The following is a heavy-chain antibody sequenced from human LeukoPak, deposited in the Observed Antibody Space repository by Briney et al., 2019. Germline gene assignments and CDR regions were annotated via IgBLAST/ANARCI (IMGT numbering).Heavy chain of an antibody. D-gene: IGHD6-13*01. Sequence: SETLSLPCAVYGGSFSDYYWNWVRQPPGKGLEWMGEINHSGSTNYNPSLKSRVTISVDTSKNQFSLKLSSVTAADTAVYYCARKLPRIAAAGKGWFDPWGQGTLVTVSS. CDR2: INHSGST. CDR3: ARKLPRIAAAGKGWFDP. CDR1: GGSFSDYY. V-gene: IGHV4-34*01. J-gene: IGHJ5*02.